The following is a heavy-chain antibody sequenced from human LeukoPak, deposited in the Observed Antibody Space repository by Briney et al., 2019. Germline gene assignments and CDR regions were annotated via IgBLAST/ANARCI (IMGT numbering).Heavy chain of an antibody. D-gene: IGHD2-2*01. J-gene: IGHJ4*02. V-gene: IGHV3-23*01. Sequence: PGGSLRLSCAASGFSFSSDGMSWVRQAPGKGLEWVSGILGGAGSTYYADSVKGRFTISRDNSKNTLYLQMNSLRAEDTAVYYCAHGSLYQLDYWGQGTLVTVSS. CDR3: AHGSLYQLDY. CDR2: ILGGAGST. CDR1: GFSFSSDG.